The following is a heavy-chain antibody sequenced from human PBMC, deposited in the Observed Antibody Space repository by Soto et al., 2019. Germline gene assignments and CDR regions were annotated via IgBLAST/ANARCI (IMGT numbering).Heavy chain of an antibody. CDR2: ISYDGSGQ. D-gene: IGHD1-26*01. V-gene: IGHV3-30-3*01. CDR3: ARDLMPGAVYWQEYLQY. J-gene: IGHJ1*01. CDR1: GFTFSSYA. Sequence: HPGGSLRLSCAASGFTFSSYAMHWVRQAPGKGLDWVAAISYDGSGQFYADSVKGRFTISSDNSKNTLFLQMNSLRGADTAVYYCARDLMPGAVYWQEYLQYWGQGTQVTVSS.